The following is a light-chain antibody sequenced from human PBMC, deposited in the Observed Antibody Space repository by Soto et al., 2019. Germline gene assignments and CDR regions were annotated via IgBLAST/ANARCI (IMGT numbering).Light chain of an antibody. Sequence: QSVLTQPRSASGSPGQSVTISCTGTSSDVGYYNYVSWYQQHPGTAPKLMIYDVSMRPSGVPDRFSGSKSGNTASLTISGLQAEDEADYYCCSYAGSYTFYVFGTGTKVTVL. CDR3: CSYAGSYTFYV. CDR2: DVS. CDR1: SSDVGYYNY. V-gene: IGLV2-11*01. J-gene: IGLJ1*01.